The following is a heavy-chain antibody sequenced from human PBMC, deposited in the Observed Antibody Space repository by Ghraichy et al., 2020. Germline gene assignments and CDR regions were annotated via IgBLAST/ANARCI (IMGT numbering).Heavy chain of an antibody. V-gene: IGHV4-4*07. CDR3: AREGGPLEGYYRGLDV. D-gene: IGHD2-15*01. CDR1: GGSISSHF. CDR2: IYTSGNT. Sequence: SETLSLTCTVSGGSISSHFWSWIRQPAGKGLEWIGRIYTSGNTNYNPSLQSRVTMSVDTSKNKVSLKVISLTAADTAVYYCAREGGPLEGYYRGLDVWGQGTTVSVSS. J-gene: IGHJ6*02.